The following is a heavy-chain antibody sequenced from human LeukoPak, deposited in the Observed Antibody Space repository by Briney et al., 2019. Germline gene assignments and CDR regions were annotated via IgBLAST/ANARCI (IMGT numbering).Heavy chain of an antibody. CDR1: GGTFSSYT. Sequence: SVKVSCKASGGTFSSYTISWVRQAPGQGLEWMGRIVPILGIANYAQKFQGRVTITADKSTSTAYMELSSLRSEDTAVYYCARDDSSSYYYFDYWGQGTLVTVSS. D-gene: IGHD6-6*01. CDR2: IVPILGIA. V-gene: IGHV1-69*04. J-gene: IGHJ4*02. CDR3: ARDDSSSYYYFDY.